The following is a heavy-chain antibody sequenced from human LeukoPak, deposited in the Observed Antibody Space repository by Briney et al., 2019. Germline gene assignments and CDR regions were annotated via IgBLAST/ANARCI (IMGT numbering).Heavy chain of an antibody. CDR1: GYTFTGYY. J-gene: IGHJ5*02. CDR2: INPNSGGT. CDR3: ARTIVVVPAARRFNWFDP. D-gene: IGHD2-2*01. V-gene: IGHV1-2*02. Sequence: ASVKVSCKASGYTFTGYYMHWVRQAPGQGLEWMGWINPNSGGTNYAQKFQGRVTMTRDTSISTAYMELSRLRSDDTAVYYCARTIVVVPAARRFNWFDPWGQGTLATVSS.